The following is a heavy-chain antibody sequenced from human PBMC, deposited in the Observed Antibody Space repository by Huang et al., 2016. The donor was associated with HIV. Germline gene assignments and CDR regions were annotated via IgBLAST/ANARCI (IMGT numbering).Heavy chain of an antibody. D-gene: IGHD4-4*01. CDR2: IGSDSRDT. CDR1: GYDFGSYG. Sequence: QVQLVQSGGEVMQPGASVRVSCKASGYDFGSYGMSWGRQAPGQGLEWGGVIGSDSRDTSSAQKVQGRVTMTTDTSATTTYMELRSLRSDDTAMYYCARDPYYSNRWKRNDASFLWGQGTMITVSS. V-gene: IGHV1-18*01. J-gene: IGHJ3*01. CDR3: ARDPYYSNRWKRNDASFL.